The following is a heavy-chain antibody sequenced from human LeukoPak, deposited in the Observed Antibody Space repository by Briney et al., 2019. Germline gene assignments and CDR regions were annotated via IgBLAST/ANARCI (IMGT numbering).Heavy chain of an antibody. CDR3: ARAPQGVYEDY. CDR1: GYTFTGYY. D-gene: IGHD5/OR15-5a*01. Sequence: ASVKVSCKASGYTFTGYYMHWVRQAPGQGVEWMGWINPNSGGTNYAQKFQRRVTMTRDTSISTAYMELSRLRSDDTAVYYCARAPQGVYEDYWGQGTLVTVSS. CDR2: INPNSGGT. V-gene: IGHV1-2*02. J-gene: IGHJ4*02.